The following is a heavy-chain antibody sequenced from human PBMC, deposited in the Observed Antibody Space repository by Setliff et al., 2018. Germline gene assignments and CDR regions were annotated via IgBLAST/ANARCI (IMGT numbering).Heavy chain of an antibody. V-gene: IGHV4-59*01. CDR3: ARGGTFRYFDF. J-gene: IGHJ4*02. CDR1: DGSLSTYY. CDR2: VYYSGTA. Sequence: SETLSLTCTVSDGSLSTYYWSWIRQPPGKGLEFIGYVYYSGTANYSPSLRSRLTISVDTSKNQFSQKLRSVTAADTAVYYCARGGTFRYFDFWGQGAPVTVSS. D-gene: IGHD5-12*01.